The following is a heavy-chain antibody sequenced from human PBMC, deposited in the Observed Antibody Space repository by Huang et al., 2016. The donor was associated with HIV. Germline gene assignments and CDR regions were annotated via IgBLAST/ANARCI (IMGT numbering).Heavy chain of an antibody. CDR2: IIPMFGTP. CDR1: GGTFSKYA. D-gene: IGHD4-17*01. V-gene: IGHV1-69*13. CDR3: ARGQLGSYGDYDVLY. Sequence: QFKLVQSGAEVQTPGSSVKVSCKASGGTFSKYAISWVRQATGQGLEWMGGIIPMFGTPNYARKFQGRVTITADESTSTTYVEVSSLRSEDTALYYCARGQLGSYGDYDVLYWGQGTLVTVSS. J-gene: IGHJ4*02.